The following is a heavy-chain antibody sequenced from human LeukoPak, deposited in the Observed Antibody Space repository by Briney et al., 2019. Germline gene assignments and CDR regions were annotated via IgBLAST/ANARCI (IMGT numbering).Heavy chain of an antibody. J-gene: IGHJ5*02. Sequence: SETLSLTCTVSGGSISSSSYYWGWIRQPPGKGLEWIGSIYYSGSTYYNPSLKSRVTISVDTSKNQFSLKLSSVTAADTAVYYCARGDLITMVPEEGNWFDPWGQGTLVTVSS. D-gene: IGHD3-10*01. V-gene: IGHV4-39*01. CDR3: ARGDLITMVPEEGNWFDP. CDR2: IYYSGST. CDR1: GGSISSSSYY.